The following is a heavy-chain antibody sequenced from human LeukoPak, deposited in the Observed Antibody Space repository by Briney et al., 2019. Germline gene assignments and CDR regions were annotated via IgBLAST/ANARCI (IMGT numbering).Heavy chain of an antibody. CDR2: IYYSGST. CDR1: GGSISSYY. CDR3: ARRPYDFWSGYRETAFDI. V-gene: IGHV4-59*01. J-gene: IGHJ3*02. D-gene: IGHD3-3*01. Sequence: SGTLSLTCTVSGGSISSYYWSWIRQPPGKGLEWIGYIYYSGSTNYNPSLKSRVTISVDTSKNQFSLKLSSVTAADTAVYYCARRPYDFWSGYRETAFDIWGQGTMVTVSS.